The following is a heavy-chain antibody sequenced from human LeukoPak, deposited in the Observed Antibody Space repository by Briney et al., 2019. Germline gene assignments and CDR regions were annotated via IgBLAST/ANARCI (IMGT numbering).Heavy chain of an antibody. V-gene: IGHV3-74*01. CDR3: ARGGSGYCSAGSCYPIDY. D-gene: IGHD2-15*01. J-gene: IGHJ4*02. Sequence: PGGSLRLSCAASGLTFSSHWMHWVRQAPGKGLVWVSRINSDGSSTSYADSVKGRFTISRDNAKNTLYLQMNSLRAEDTAVYYCARGGSGYCSAGSCYPIDYWGQGTLVTVSS. CDR2: INSDGSST. CDR1: GLTFSSHW.